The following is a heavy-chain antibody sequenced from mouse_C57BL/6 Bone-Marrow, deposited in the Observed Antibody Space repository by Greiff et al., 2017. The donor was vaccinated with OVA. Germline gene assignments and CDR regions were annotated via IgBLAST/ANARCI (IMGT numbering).Heavy chain of an antibody. D-gene: IGHD2-2*01. CDR1: GFTFSDFY. V-gene: IGHV7-1*01. CDR2: SRNKANDYTT. J-gene: IGHJ2*01. CDR3: ARDAVGYDGGLDY. Sequence: EVKLVESGGGLVQSGRSLRLSCATSGFTFSDFYMEWVRQAPGKGLEWIAASRNKANDYTTEYSASVEGRFIVSRDTSQSILYLQMNALRAEDTAIYYCARDAVGYDGGLDYWGQGTTLTVSS.